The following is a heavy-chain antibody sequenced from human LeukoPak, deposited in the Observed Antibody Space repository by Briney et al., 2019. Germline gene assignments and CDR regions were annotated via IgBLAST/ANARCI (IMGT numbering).Heavy chain of an antibody. D-gene: IGHD3-10*01. V-gene: IGHV4-59*11. Sequence: SETLSLTCTVSGGSMSSHYWSWIRQPPGKGLEWIGYIHYSGSTTYNPSLQSRVTISIDTSKNQFSLKLSSVSAADTAVYYCARLKKMPRGVFDYWGQGTLVTVSS. CDR3: ARLKKMPRGVFDY. CDR2: IHYSGST. J-gene: IGHJ4*02. CDR1: GGSMSSHY.